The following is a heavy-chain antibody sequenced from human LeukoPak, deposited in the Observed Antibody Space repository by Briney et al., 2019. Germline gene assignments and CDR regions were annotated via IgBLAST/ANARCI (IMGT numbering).Heavy chain of an antibody. D-gene: IGHD4/OR15-4a*01. Sequence: GGSLRLSCAASGFIFSSSWMSWVRQAPGKGLEWVANIKTDGSEKQYVDSVKGRFAISRDNAKNSLYLQMNSLRAEDTAVYYCAKGLTGNFDYWGQGTLVTVSS. J-gene: IGHJ4*02. V-gene: IGHV3-7*03. CDR3: AKGLTGNFDY. CDR2: IKTDGSEK. CDR1: GFIFSSSW.